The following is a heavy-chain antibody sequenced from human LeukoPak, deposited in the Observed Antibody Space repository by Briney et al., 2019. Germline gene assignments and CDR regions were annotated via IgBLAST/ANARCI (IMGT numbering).Heavy chain of an antibody. CDR3: ARVGCSSTSCYNSHNWFDP. D-gene: IGHD2-2*02. CDR2: INPNSGGT. V-gene: IGHV1-2*02. J-gene: IGHJ5*02. Sequence: ASVKVSCKASGYTFTGYYMHWVRQAPGQGHEWMGWINPNSGGTNYAQKFQGRVTMTRDTSISTAYMELSRLRSDDTAVYYCARVGCSSTSCYNSHNWFDPWGQGTLVTVSS. CDR1: GYTFTGYY.